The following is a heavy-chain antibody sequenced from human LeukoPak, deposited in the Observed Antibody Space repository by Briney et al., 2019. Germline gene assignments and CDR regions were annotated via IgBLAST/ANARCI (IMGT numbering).Heavy chain of an antibody. J-gene: IGHJ5*02. Sequence: GGSLRLSCEGSGFTFSNYWMTWVRQSPEKGLAWVANIKPSGSEKHYADSVEGRFTISRDNAKNSLYLQMNSLRAEDTAVYYCARGRWADADLEVTWGQGTLVTVSS. CDR2: IKPSGSEK. V-gene: IGHV3-7*01. D-gene: IGHD1-1*01. CDR1: GFTFSNYW. CDR3: ARGRWADADLEVT.